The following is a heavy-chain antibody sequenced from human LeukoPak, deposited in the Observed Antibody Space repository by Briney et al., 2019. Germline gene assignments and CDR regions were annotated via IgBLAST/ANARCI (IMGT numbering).Heavy chain of an antibody. Sequence: GGSLRLSCSASGFSFRSFTMHWVRQAPGKGLEWVSGISDSDADTHYADSVKGRFTISRDNSKNTVYLQMSSLRVEDTALYYCAKDFVRGTLTGAFDVWGRGAMVTVSS. CDR2: ISDSDADT. D-gene: IGHD3-10*01. CDR3: AKDFVRGTLTGAFDV. V-gene: IGHV3-23*01. J-gene: IGHJ3*01. CDR1: GFSFRSFT.